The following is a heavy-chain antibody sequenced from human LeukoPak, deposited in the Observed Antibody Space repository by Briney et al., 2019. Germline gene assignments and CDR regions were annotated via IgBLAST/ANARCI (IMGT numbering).Heavy chain of an antibody. CDR1: ELTVRSFA. CDR2: ISDSGDAR. D-gene: IGHD2/OR15-2a*01. Sequence: GDSLRLSCAASELTVRSFAMSWVRQAPGKGLEWVSTISDSGDARYYADSVKGRFIVSRDNSIHTLYLQMNSLRADETAIYFCAREIGPLDYWGQGTLVTVSS. V-gene: IGHV3-23*01. CDR3: AREIGPLDY. J-gene: IGHJ4*02.